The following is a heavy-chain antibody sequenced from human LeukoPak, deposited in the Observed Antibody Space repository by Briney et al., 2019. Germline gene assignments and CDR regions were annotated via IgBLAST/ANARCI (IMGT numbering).Heavy chain of an antibody. V-gene: IGHV3-23*01. Sequence: PGGSLRLSCAASGFTFSSYAMSWVRQAPGKGLEWVSAISGSGGSTYYADSVKGRFTISRDNSKNTLYLQMSSLRAEDTAVYYCAKDLNSGWYGRDYWGQGTLVTVSS. CDR2: ISGSGGST. J-gene: IGHJ4*02. D-gene: IGHD6-19*01. CDR1: GFTFSSYA. CDR3: AKDLNSGWYGRDY.